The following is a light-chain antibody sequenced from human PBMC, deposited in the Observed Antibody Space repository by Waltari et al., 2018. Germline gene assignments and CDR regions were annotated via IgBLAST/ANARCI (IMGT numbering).Light chain of an antibody. J-gene: IGLJ2*01. CDR2: DVR. V-gene: IGLV2-14*01. CDR1: SSYSGGYEY. Sequence: SALTQPDSVSGSPGQSITSSCSAFSSYSGGYEYVSCYQPHPGKAPKVIIYDVRNRPAGVSTRFSGSKSGSSASLTISGLQAEDEADYYCSSFTSSTTGIFGGGTKLTVL. CDR3: SSFTSSTTGI.